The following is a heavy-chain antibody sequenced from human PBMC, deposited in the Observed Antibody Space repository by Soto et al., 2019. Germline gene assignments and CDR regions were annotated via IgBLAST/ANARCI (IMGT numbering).Heavy chain of an antibody. Sequence: EVQLVESGGGLVQPGGSLRLSCAASGFTFSSYSMNWVRQAPGKGLEWVSYISSSSSTIYYADSVKGRFTISRDNAKNSLYLPMNSLRDEATAVYYCARLCTRAVAGPQHYYYYGMDVWGRGTTVTVSS. CDR3: ARLCTRAVAGPQHYYYYGMDV. CDR2: ISSSSSTI. CDR1: GFTFSSYS. V-gene: IGHV3-48*02. J-gene: IGHJ6*02. D-gene: IGHD6-19*01.